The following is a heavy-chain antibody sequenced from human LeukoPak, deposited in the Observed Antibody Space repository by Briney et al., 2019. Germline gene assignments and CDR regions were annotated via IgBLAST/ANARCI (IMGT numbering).Heavy chain of an antibody. Sequence: SETLSLTCAVYGGSFSGYYWSWIRQPPGKGLEWIGEINHSGSTNYNPSLKSRVTISVDTSKNQFSLNLSSVTAADTAVYYCARDLSGSRDHFDYWGQGTLVTVSS. J-gene: IGHJ4*02. CDR2: INHSGST. V-gene: IGHV4-34*01. CDR1: GGSFSGYY. D-gene: IGHD1-26*01. CDR3: ARDLSGSRDHFDY.